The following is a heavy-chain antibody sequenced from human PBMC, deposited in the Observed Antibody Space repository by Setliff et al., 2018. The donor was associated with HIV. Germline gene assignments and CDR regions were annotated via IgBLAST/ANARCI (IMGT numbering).Heavy chain of an antibody. J-gene: IGHJ6*02. CDR2: ISDYNGNT. CDR3: VRALKDYDFWSGYYGRAYYYYAMDV. Sequence: ASVKVSCKASGYTFTSYGISWVRQAPGQGLEWMGWISDYNGNTNYAQKLQGRVTMTTDTSTSTAYMELRSLRSDDTAVYYCVRALKDYDFWSGYYGRAYYYYAMDVWGQGTTVTVSS. CDR1: GYTFTSYG. D-gene: IGHD3-3*01. V-gene: IGHV1-18*01.